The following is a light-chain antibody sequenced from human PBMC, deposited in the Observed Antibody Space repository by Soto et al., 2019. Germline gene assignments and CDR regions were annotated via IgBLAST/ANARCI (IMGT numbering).Light chain of an antibody. J-gene: IGKJ5*01. CDR3: MQRTHVPIT. CDR2: EVS. CDR1: HSLLYSEGKTY. Sequence: VVTQTPLSLSVTPGQPASISFNSSHSLLYSEGKTYLYWYLERPGQPPQLLIYEVSNRFSGVPDRFSGSGSGTDFTLKISRVEAEDVGVYYCMQRTHVPITFGQGTRLETK. V-gene: IGKV2D-29*01.